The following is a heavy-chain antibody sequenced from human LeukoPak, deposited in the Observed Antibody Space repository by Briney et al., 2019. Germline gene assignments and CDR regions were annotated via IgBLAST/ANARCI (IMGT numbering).Heavy chain of an antibody. J-gene: IGHJ5*02. CDR2: IYYSGST. CDR1: GGSISSCSYY. CDR3: AKAWSSYYDFWSGYYS. D-gene: IGHD3-3*01. Sequence: SETLSLTCTVSGGSISSCSYYWGWIRQPPGQGLEWIGSIYYSGSTYYNPSLKSRVIISVDTSKNQYSLKMSPVTAADTAVYYCAKAWSSYYDFWSGYYSWGQGTLFTVSS. V-gene: IGHV4-39*01.